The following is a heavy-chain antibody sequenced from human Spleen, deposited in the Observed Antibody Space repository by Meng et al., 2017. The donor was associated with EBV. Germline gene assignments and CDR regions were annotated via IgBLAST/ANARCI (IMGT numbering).Heavy chain of an antibody. V-gene: IGHV4-34*01. CDR3: ARALGSHTLVVITTQILYYFDY. Sequence: VQLPQWGAGLLKPSETLSLTCAVYGGSFSGDYWSWIRQPPGKGLEWIGEINHSGSTNYNPSLKSRVTISVDTSKNQFSLKLSSVTAADTAVYYCARALGSHTLVVITTQILYYFDYWGQGTLVTVSS. CDR2: INHSGST. D-gene: IGHD3-22*01. CDR1: GGSFSGDY. J-gene: IGHJ4*02.